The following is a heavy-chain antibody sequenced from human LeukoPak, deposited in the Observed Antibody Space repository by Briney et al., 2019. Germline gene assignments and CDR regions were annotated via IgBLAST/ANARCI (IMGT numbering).Heavy chain of an antibody. J-gene: IGHJ4*02. D-gene: IGHD3-10*01. CDR2: ISGSGGST. CDR1: VFTFSSYA. V-gene: IGHV3-23*01. Sequence: VGSLRLSCAASVFTFSSYAMSSVRPGPGKGLERVSAISGSGGSTYYADSEKGRFTISRDNSKNTLYLQMNSLRAEDTAVYYCAKDQVRASGHYWGQGTLVTVSS. CDR3: AKDQVRASGHY.